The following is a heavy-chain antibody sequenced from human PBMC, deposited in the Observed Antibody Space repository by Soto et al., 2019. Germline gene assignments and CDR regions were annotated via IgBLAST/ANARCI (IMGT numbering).Heavy chain of an antibody. CDR2: IYTSGYT. CDR3: ARETVAGTDNWFDP. V-gene: IGHV4-4*07. Sequence: NPSETLSLTCTVSGGSISTYYWNWIRQPAGKRLEWLGRIYTSGYTKYNPSLKSRVTMSLDTSKRQFSLKLSSVTAADTAVYYCARETVAGTDNWFDPWGQGILVTV. D-gene: IGHD6-19*01. J-gene: IGHJ5*02. CDR1: GGSISTYY.